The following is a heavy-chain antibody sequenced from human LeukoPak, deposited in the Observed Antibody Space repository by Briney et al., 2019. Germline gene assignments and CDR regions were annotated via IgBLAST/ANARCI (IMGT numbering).Heavy chain of an antibody. CDR3: ARDVPQTGISAGGWFDP. D-gene: IGHD1-14*01. Sequence: PSETLSLTCTVSGGSISSYYWSWIRQPPGKGLEWIGYIYYSGSTNYNPSLKSRVTISVDTSKNQFSLKLSSVTAADTAVYYCARDVPQTGISAGGWFDPWGQGTLVTVSS. CDR2: IYYSGST. V-gene: IGHV4-59*12. J-gene: IGHJ5*02. CDR1: GGSISSYY.